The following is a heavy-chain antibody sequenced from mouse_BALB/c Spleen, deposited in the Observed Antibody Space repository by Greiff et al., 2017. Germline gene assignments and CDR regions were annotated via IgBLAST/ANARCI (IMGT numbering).Heavy chain of an antibody. Sequence: EVQLQQSGAELVKPGASVKLSCTASGFNIKDTYMHWVKQRPEQGLEWIGRIDPANGNTKYDPKFQGKATITADTSSNTAYLQLSSLTSEDTAVYYCARSPDGYYGAMDYWGQGTSVTVSS. D-gene: IGHD2-3*01. CDR3: ARSPDGYYGAMDY. V-gene: IGHV14-3*02. CDR1: GFNIKDTY. J-gene: IGHJ4*01. CDR2: IDPANGNT.